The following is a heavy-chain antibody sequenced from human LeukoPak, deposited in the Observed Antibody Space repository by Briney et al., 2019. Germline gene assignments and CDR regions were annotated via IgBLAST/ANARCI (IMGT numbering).Heavy chain of an antibody. CDR1: GDSVSSNSAA. CDR3: GVSYYDFWSGYYGAFDI. Sequence: SQTLSLTCAISGDSVSSNSAAWNWIRQSPSRGLEWLGRTYYRSKWYNDYAVSVKSRITINPDTSKNQFSLQLNSVTPEDTAVYYCGVSYYDFWSGYYGAFDIWGQGTMVTVSS. V-gene: IGHV6-1*01. CDR2: TYYRSKWYN. D-gene: IGHD3-3*01. J-gene: IGHJ3*02.